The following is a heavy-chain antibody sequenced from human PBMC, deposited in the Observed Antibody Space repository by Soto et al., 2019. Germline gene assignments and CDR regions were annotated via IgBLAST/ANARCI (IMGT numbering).Heavy chain of an antibody. CDR3: ERDLPRAARRVVGAY. J-gene: IGHJ4*02. CDR2: ISAYNGNT. CDR1: GFTFTRSA. Sequence: GPSVKVSCKASGFTFTRSAVQWVRQARGQRLEWMGWISAYNGNTNYAQKLQGRVTMTTGTSTSTAYMELRSLRSDDTAVYYCERDLPRAARRVVGAYWGKGTLVPVSS. V-gene: IGHV1-18*01. D-gene: IGHD6-6*01.